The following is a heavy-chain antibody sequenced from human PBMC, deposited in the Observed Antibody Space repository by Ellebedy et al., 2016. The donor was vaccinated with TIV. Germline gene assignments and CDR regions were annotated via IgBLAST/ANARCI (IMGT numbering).Heavy chain of an antibody. J-gene: IGHJ4*02. D-gene: IGHD3-16*01. CDR3: ARLGYGGYEDY. CDR1: GGSISSTIYY. V-gene: IGHV4-39*01. CDR2: ISYSGST. Sequence: SETLSLTCTVSGGSISSTIYYWGWIRQPPGKGLEWIGSISYSGSTYYNPSLKSRATISVDTSKNQLSLKLRSVTAADTAMYYCARLGYGGYEDYWGQGTLVTVSS.